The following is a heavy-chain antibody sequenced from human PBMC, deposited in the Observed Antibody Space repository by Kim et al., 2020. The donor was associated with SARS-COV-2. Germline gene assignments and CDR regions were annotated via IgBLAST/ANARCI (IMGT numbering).Heavy chain of an antibody. V-gene: IGHV3-21*01. Sequence: GGSLRLSCAASGFTFSDYSMNWVRQAPGKGLEWVSSISSSSSYIYYADSVKGRFTVSRDNAKNSLYLQMNSLRPEDTALYYCARDYSSWALYYFDYWGQGTLVTVSS. CDR1: GFTFSDYS. CDR2: ISSSSSYI. J-gene: IGHJ4*02. D-gene: IGHD6-13*01. CDR3: ARDYSSWALYYFDY.